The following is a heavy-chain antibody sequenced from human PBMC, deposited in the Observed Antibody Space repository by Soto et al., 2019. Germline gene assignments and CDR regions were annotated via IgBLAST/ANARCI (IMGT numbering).Heavy chain of an antibody. CDR1: GGSFSGYY. Sequence: PETLSLTCAVYGGSFSGYYWTWIRQPPGKGLEWIGEINHSGTINFNPSLKSRLTISLDTSKKHFSLKLSSVTDADTAAYYCARADRTLVTSYSLDVWGQGTTVTVSS. CDR3: ARADRTLVTSYSLDV. J-gene: IGHJ6*02. CDR2: INHSGTI. D-gene: IGHD2-21*02. V-gene: IGHV4-34*01.